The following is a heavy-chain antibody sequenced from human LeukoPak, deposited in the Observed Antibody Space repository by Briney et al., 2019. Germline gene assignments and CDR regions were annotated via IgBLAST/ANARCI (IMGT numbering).Heavy chain of an antibody. V-gene: IGHV4-61*02. J-gene: IGHJ3*02. CDR3: ADCSSWHDAFDI. CDR2: IYASGIT. CDR1: GGSISSGNYY. Sequence: SETLSLTCTVSGGSISSGNYYWSWIRLPAGKGLEWIGRIYASGITKYNPSLKSRVTISVDTSKNQFSLNLSSVTAADTAVYYCADCSSWHDAFDIWGQGTMVTVSS. D-gene: IGHD6-13*01.